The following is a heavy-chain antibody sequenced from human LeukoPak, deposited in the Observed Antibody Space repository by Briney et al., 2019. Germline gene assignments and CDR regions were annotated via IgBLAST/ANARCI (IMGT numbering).Heavy chain of an antibody. J-gene: IGHJ3*02. CDR2: IYSGGST. CDR3: ARENGDYKIGAFDI. V-gene: IGHV3-53*01. CDR1: GFTVSSNY. Sequence: PGGSLRLSCAASGFTVSSNYMSWVRQAPGKGLEWVSVIYSGGSTYYADSAKGRFTISRDNSKNTLYHQMNSLRAEDTAVYYCARENGDYKIGAFDIWGQGTMVTVSS. D-gene: IGHD4-17*01.